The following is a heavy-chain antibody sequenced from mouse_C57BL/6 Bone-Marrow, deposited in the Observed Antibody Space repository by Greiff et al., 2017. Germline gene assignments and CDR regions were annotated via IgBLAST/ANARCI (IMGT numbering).Heavy chain of an antibody. CDR3: ARLGSSGVDYAMDY. D-gene: IGHD1-1*01. J-gene: IGHJ4*01. Sequence: QVQLKQSGPGLVAPSQSLSITCTVSGFSLTSYGVHWVRQPPGKGLEWLVVIWSDGSTTYNSALNSRLSISKDNSKSQVFLKMNSLQTDDTAMYYCARLGSSGVDYAMDYWGQGTSVTVSS. CDR2: IWSDGST. V-gene: IGHV2-6*03. CDR1: GFSLTSYG.